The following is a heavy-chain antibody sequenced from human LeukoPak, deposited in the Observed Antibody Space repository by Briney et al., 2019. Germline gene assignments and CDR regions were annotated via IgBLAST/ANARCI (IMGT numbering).Heavy chain of an antibody. D-gene: IGHD3-16*02. CDR2: IYYSGST. J-gene: IGHJ4*02. V-gene: IGHV4-59*01. Sequence: PSETLSLTCTVSGGSISSNYWSWIRQPPGKGLEWIGYIYYSGSTNYNPSLKSRVTISVDTSKNQFSLKVRSVTAADTAVYYCARLAHGAYVWGTNRLYFFDHWGQGTLVTVS. CDR1: GGSISSNY. CDR3: ARLAHGAYVWGTNRLYFFDH.